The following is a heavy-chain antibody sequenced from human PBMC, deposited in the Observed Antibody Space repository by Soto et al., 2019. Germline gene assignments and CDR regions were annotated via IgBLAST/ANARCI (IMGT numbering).Heavy chain of an antibody. CDR2: IYSGGST. Sequence: GGSLRLSCASSGFTVSSNYMSLVRQAPGKGLEWVSVIYSGGSTYYADSVKGRFTISRDNSKNTLYLQMNSLRAEDTAVYYCARDPGRSYGPDWGQGTLVTVSS. CDR1: GFTVSSNY. CDR3: ARDPGRSYGPD. J-gene: IGHJ4*02. V-gene: IGHV3-66*01. D-gene: IGHD1-26*01.